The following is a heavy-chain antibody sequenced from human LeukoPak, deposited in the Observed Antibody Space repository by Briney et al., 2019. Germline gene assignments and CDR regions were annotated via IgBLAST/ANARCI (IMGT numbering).Heavy chain of an antibody. CDR3: ARGGGHTAMVPDYYDSSGYSYYYYGMDV. J-gene: IGHJ6*02. V-gene: IGHV1-2*02. CDR2: INPKSGGT. D-gene: IGHD3-22*01. CDR1: GYTFTGYY. Sequence: ASVKVSCKASGYTFTGYYMHWVRQAPGQGLEWMGWINPKSGGTNYAQKFQGRVTMTRDTSISTAYMELSRLRSDDTAVYYCARGGGHTAMVPDYYDSSGYSYYYYGMDVWGQGTTATVSS.